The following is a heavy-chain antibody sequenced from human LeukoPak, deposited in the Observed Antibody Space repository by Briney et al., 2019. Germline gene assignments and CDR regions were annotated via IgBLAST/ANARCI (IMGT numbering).Heavy chain of an antibody. V-gene: IGHV3-23*01. CDR3: ARDLYYDILTGYPNDAFDI. Sequence: GGSLRLSCAASGFTFSSYGMSWVRQAPGKGLEWVSAISGSGGSTYYADSVKGRFTISRDNAKNSLYLQMNSLRAEDTAVYYCARDLYYDILTGYPNDAFDIWGQGTMVTVSS. CDR2: ISGSGGST. CDR1: GFTFSSYG. D-gene: IGHD3-9*01. J-gene: IGHJ3*02.